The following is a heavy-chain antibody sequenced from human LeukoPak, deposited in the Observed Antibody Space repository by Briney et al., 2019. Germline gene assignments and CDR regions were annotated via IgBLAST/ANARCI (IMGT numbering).Heavy chain of an antibody. CDR1: GITLSNYG. Sequence: GGSLRLSCAVSGITLSNYGMSWVRQAPGKGLEWVAGISDSGGKTNYADSVKGRVTISRDNPKNTLYLQMNSLRAEDTAVYFCAKRGVVIRVILVGFHKEAYYFDSWGQGALVTVSS. CDR2: ISDSGGKT. J-gene: IGHJ4*02. D-gene: IGHD3-22*01. CDR3: AKRGVVIRVILVGFHKEAYYFDS. V-gene: IGHV3-23*01.